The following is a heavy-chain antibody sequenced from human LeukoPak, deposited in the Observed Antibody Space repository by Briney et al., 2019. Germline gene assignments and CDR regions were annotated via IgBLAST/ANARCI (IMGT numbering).Heavy chain of an antibody. CDR2: ITNTGNSM. D-gene: IGHD3-16*01. Sequence: GGSLRLSCAASGFTFSSDAMSWVRQAPGKGLEWVSYITNTGNSMEYVDSVKGRFTISRDNAKNSLYLQMNSLRAEDTSVYYCARSAGGGHDIWGQGTMVTVSS. J-gene: IGHJ3*02. CDR1: GFTFSSDA. CDR3: ARSAGGGHDI. V-gene: IGHV3-48*01.